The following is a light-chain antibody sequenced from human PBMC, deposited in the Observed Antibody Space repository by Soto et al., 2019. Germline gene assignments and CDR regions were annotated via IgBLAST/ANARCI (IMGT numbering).Light chain of an antibody. CDR2: WAS. Sequence: DIVMTQSPDSLAVSLGERATINCKPSQSVLYSANNRNYLGWYQQKPGQPPKLLINWASTRESGVPDRFSGSGSGTDFTLTISRLEPEDFAVYYCPQYGSSPTVGPGTRLEIK. V-gene: IGKV4-1*01. J-gene: IGKJ5*01. CDR1: QSVLYSANNRNY. CDR3: PQYGSSPT.